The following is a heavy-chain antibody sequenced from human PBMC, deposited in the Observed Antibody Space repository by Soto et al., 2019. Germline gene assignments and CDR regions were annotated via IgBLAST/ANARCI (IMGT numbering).Heavy chain of an antibody. Sequence: QVQLVESGGGVVQPGRSLRLSCAASGFTFSSYGMHWVRQAPGKGLEWVAVIWYDGSNKYYADSVKGRFTISRDNSKNTLYLQMNSLRAEDTAVYYCARGNWNDDQPVDYWGQGTLVTVSS. CDR3: ARGNWNDDQPVDY. V-gene: IGHV3-33*01. D-gene: IGHD1-1*01. CDR2: IWYDGSNK. J-gene: IGHJ4*02. CDR1: GFTFSSYG.